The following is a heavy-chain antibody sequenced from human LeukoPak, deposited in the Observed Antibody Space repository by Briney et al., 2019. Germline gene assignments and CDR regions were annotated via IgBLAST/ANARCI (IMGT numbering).Heavy chain of an antibody. Sequence: PGGSLRLSCTASGFTVSNNYMNWVRQAPGTGQEWVALIYSGGTTNYADSVKGRFTISRDNSKNTLYLQMTNARAEDTAVYYCARDPPGIAASVSGGWGQGTLVTVSS. CDR2: IYSGGTT. CDR1: GFTVSNNY. CDR3: ARDPPGIAASVSGG. D-gene: IGHD6-13*01. V-gene: IGHV3-53*01. J-gene: IGHJ4*02.